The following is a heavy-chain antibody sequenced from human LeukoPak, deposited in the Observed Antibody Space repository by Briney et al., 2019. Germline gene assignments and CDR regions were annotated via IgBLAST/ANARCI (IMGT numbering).Heavy chain of an antibody. CDR1: GFIFSDYA. Sequence: QPGRSLRLSCAASGFIFSDYAVHWVRQAPGEGLEWVSLILYDGNNEFYSESVRGRLTLSRDNTKNTVYLQTSSLSAEDTAVYYCAREKRTYYAVLTGYCPVDYWGQGTLVTVSS. V-gene: IGHV3-30-3*01. D-gene: IGHD3-9*01. CDR2: ILYDGNNE. J-gene: IGHJ4*02. CDR3: AREKRTYYAVLTGYCPVDY.